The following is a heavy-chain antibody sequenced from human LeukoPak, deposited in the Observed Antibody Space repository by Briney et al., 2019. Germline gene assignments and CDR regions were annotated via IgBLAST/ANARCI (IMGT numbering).Heavy chain of an antibody. D-gene: IGHD3-10*01. CDR2: ISYDGSNK. CDR3: AKDQLYYGSGSYGAIDY. Sequence: GGSLRPSCAASGFTFSSYGMHWVRQAPGKGLEWVAVISYDGSNKYYADSVKGRFTISRDNSKNTLYLQMNSLRAEDTAVYYCAKDQLYYGSGSYGAIDYWGQGTLVTVSS. J-gene: IGHJ4*02. CDR1: GFTFSSYG. V-gene: IGHV3-30*18.